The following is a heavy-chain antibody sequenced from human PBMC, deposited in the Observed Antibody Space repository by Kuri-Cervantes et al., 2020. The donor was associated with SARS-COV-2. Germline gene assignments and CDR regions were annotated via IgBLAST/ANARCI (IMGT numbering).Heavy chain of an antibody. CDR1: GFTVSSNY. CDR3: ARVETSHYSSYYMDV. CDR2: IYSGGST. Sequence: ETLSLTCAASGFTVSSNYMSWVRQAPGKGLEWVSVIYSGGSTYYADSVKGRFTISRDNSKNTLYLQMNSLSAEDTAVYFCARVETSHYSSYYMDVWGKGTTVTVSS. J-gene: IGHJ6*03. V-gene: IGHV3-53*01.